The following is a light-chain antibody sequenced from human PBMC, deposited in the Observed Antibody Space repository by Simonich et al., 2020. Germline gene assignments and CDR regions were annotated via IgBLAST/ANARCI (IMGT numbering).Light chain of an antibody. V-gene: IGLV2-14*03. J-gene: IGLJ3*02. Sequence: QSALTQPASVSGSPGQLITISCTGTSSDVGGYNYVSWYQQHPGKAPKLMIYDVSNRPSGVSNRFSGSKSGNTASLTISGLQAEDEADYYCSSYTSSSFWVFGGGTKLTVL. CDR3: SSYTSSSFWV. CDR2: DVS. CDR1: SSDVGGYNY.